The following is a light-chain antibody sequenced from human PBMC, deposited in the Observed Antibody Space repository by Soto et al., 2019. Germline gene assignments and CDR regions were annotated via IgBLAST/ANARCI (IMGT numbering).Light chain of an antibody. J-gene: IGKJ1*01. Sequence: DIQMTPSPSTLSASLVDRVTIICRASRSVDKWLAWYQQKSGKAPKLLIYAASNLQSGVPSRFSGSGSGTDFTLTMNSLQPEDFATYDCQQGYSTPWTFGQGTKGDIK. CDR3: QQGYSTPWT. CDR2: AAS. V-gene: IGKV1-39*01. CDR1: RSVDKW.